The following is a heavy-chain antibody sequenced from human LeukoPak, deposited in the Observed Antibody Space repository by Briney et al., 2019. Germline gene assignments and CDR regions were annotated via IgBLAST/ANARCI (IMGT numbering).Heavy chain of an antibody. D-gene: IGHD3-22*01. V-gene: IGHV1-2*02. CDR2: INPNSGGT. J-gene: IGHJ4*02. Sequence: ASVKVSCEASGYTFTGYYMHWVRQAPGQGLERMGWINPNSGGTNYAQKFQGRVTMTRDTSISTAYMELSRLRSDDTAVYYCARDSSGYYLQNDYWGQGTLVTVSS. CDR3: ARDSSGYYLQNDY. CDR1: GYTFTGYY.